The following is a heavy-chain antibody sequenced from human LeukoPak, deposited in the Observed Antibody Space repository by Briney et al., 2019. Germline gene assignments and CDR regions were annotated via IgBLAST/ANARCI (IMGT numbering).Heavy chain of an antibody. Sequence: PSETLSLTCTVSGDSVSSGSYYWNWIRQPPGKGLEWIGYIYYSGNTNYNPSLKSRVTISIDPSKKQLSPKLSSVTAADTAVYYCARGIWSGYPRLDYWGQGTLVTVSS. V-gene: IGHV4-61*01. D-gene: IGHD3-3*01. CDR2: IYYSGNT. CDR1: GDSVSSGSYY. J-gene: IGHJ4*02. CDR3: ARGIWSGYPRLDY.